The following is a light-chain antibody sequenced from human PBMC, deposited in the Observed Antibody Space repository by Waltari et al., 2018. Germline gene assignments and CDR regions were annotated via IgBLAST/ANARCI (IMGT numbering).Light chain of an antibody. CDR3: QHYNSFSHIYT. CDR2: DAS. Sequence: IQMTQSPSTRSASVGDRVTITCRASHTITNWLAWYQQKPGKAPNVLIYDASTLESGVPSMFSGSGSGTEFTLTINSLQPDDFATYYCQHYNSFSHIYTFGQGTKLEI. J-gene: IGKJ2*01. CDR1: HTITNW. V-gene: IGKV1-5*01.